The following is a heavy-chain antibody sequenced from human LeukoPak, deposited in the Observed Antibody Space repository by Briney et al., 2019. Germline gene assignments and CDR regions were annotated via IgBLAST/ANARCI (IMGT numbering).Heavy chain of an antibody. V-gene: IGHV3-66*01. Sequence: GGSLRLSCSASGFTLSSNYMSWVRQAPGKGLEWVSVLYSGGSTGYADSVKGRFTMSGDNSKNTLYLQMNSLRTEDTAVYYCVRSGYGYFDYWGQGAPVTVSS. CDR3: VRSGYGYFDY. CDR2: LYSGGST. CDR1: GFTLSSNY. J-gene: IGHJ4*02. D-gene: IGHD5-18*01.